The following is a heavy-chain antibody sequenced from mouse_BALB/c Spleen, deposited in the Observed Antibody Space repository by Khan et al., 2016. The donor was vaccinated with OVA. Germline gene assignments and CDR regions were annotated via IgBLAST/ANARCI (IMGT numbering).Heavy chain of an antibody. CDR1: GYSITSGYA. J-gene: IGHJ4*01. Sequence: EVQLVESGPGLVKPSQSLSLTCTVTGYSITSGYAWNWIRQFPGNKLEWMGYISYSGITSYNPSLRSRISITRDTSKNQFFLQLNSVTTEDTATYYCARKNYYGYAMDYWGQGTSFTVSS. CDR2: ISYSGIT. D-gene: IGHD1-1*01. V-gene: IGHV3-2*02. CDR3: ARKNYYGYAMDY.